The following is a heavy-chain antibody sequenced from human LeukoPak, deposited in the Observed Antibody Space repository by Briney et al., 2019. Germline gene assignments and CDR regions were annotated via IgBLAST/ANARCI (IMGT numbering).Heavy chain of an antibody. J-gene: IGHJ4*02. CDR1: GYTFTSYA. Sequence: ASVKVSCKAPGYTFTSYAMHWVRQAPGQRLEWMGWINAGNGNTKYSQEFQGRVIMTTDTSTTTAYMELRSLRSDDTAVYYCARDRGVAPFDYWGQGTLVTVSS. V-gene: IGHV1-3*01. D-gene: IGHD3-3*01. CDR3: ARDRGVAPFDY. CDR2: INAGNGNT.